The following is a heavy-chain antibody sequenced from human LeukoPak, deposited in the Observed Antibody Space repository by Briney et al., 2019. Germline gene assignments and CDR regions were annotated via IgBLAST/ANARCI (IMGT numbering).Heavy chain of an antibody. CDR3: ARVPPYSGSYF. D-gene: IGHD1-26*01. V-gene: IGHV1-2*06. Sequence: ASVKVSCKASGYTFTSYGISWVRQAPGQGLEWMGRINPNSGGTNYAQKFQGRVTMTRDTSISTAYMELSRLRSDDTAVYYCARVPPYSGSYFWGQGTLVTVSS. CDR2: INPNSGGT. CDR1: GYTFTSYG. J-gene: IGHJ4*02.